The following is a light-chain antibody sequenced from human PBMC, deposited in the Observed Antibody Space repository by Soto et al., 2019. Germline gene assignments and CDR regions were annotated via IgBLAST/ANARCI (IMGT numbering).Light chain of an antibody. V-gene: IGKV3-20*01. J-gene: IGKJ1*01. CDR1: QNVNNNY. CDR2: GAS. Sequence: VVLTQSPRTLSLSPGERATLSCRASQNVNNNYVAWYQQRPGQAPRLLIYGASSRATGIPDRFSGSGSGTDFTLTISSLQPDDFATYYCQQYNSYSSFGQGTKVEIK. CDR3: QQYNSYSS.